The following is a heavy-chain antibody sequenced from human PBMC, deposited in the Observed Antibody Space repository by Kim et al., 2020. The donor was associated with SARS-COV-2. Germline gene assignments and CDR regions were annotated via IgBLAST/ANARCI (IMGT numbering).Heavy chain of an antibody. D-gene: IGHD2-21*02. CDR3: ARLGRAYCGGDCYPDAFD. CDR2: IYYSGST. J-gene: IGHJ3*02. CDR1: GGSISSYY. Sequence: SETLSLTCTVSGGSISSYYWSWIRQPPGKGLEWIGYIYYSGSTNYNPSLKSRVTISVDTSKNQFSLKLSSVTAADTAVYYCARLGRAYCGGDCYPDAFD. V-gene: IGHV4-59*08.